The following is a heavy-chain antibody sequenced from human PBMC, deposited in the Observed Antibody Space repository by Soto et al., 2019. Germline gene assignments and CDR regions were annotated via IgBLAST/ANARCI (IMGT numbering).Heavy chain of an antibody. CDR3: ARGGGTSSSWYDS. Sequence: SQTLSFTCDISGDSVSSNSAAWNWIRQSPSRGLEWLGRTYYRSKWYYDYAVSVKSRISINPDTSKNQFSLQLNSVTPEDTAVYYCARGGGTSSSWYDSWGQGTLVNVSS. CDR1: GDSVSSNSAA. CDR2: TYYRSKWYY. J-gene: IGHJ5*01. D-gene: IGHD6-13*01. V-gene: IGHV6-1*01.